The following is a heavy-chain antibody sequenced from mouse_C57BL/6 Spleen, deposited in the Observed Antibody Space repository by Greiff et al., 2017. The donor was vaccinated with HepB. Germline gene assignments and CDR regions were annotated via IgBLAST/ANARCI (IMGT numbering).Heavy chain of an antibody. CDR3: ARMGVPNDFDY. J-gene: IGHJ2*01. D-gene: IGHD4-1*01. CDR2: IYPSDSET. V-gene: IGHV1-61*01. CDR1: GYTFTSYW. Sequence: QVQLQQPGAELVRPGSSVKLSCKASGYTFTSYWMDWVKQRPGQGLEWIGNIYPSDSETHYNQKFKDKATLTVDKSSSTAYMQLSSLTSEDSAVYYCARMGVPNDFDYWGQGTTLTVSS.